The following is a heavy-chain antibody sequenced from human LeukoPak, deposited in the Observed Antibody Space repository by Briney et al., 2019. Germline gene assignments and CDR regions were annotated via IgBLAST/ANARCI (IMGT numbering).Heavy chain of an antibody. V-gene: IGHV3-48*02. Sequence: PGGALRLSCVGSGFTFSTYNMNWVRQAPGKGREWVSYISSGSVTMYYADSVRGRFTISRDNAKNLLYLQMNSLRDEDTAFYYCARDQIGFDGAFDLWGQGTMVTVFS. CDR2: ISSGSVTM. CDR3: ARDQIGFDGAFDL. CDR1: GFTFSTYN. J-gene: IGHJ3*01. D-gene: IGHD3-9*01.